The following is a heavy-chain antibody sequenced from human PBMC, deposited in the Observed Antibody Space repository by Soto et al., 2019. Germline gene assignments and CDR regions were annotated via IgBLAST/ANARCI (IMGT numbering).Heavy chain of an antibody. CDR1: GYTFTSYA. CDR3: ARGASSVTTFYFDL. D-gene: IGHD4-17*01. Sequence: QVQLVQSGAEVKKPGASVKVSCKASGYTFTSYAMHWVRQAPGQSLEWMGWINPGNGNTRHSQKFQGRVTITRDTSASTAYMELSSLRSEDTAVYYCARGASSVTTFYFDLWGRGTLVTVSS. J-gene: IGHJ2*01. V-gene: IGHV1-3*01. CDR2: INPGNGNT.